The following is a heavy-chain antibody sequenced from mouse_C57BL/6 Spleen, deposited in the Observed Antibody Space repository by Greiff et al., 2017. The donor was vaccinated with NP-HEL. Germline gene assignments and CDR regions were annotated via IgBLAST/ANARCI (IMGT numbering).Heavy chain of an antibody. Sequence: VQVVESGAELVKPGASVKISCKASGYAFSSYWMNWVKQRPGKGLEWIGQIYPGDGDTNYNGKFKGKATLTADKSSSTAYMQLSSLTSEDSAVYFCARLSSYGYFDYWGQGTTLTVSS. CDR2: IYPGDGDT. J-gene: IGHJ2*01. CDR1: GYAFSSYW. V-gene: IGHV1-80*01. CDR3: ARLSSYGYFDY. D-gene: IGHD1-1*01.